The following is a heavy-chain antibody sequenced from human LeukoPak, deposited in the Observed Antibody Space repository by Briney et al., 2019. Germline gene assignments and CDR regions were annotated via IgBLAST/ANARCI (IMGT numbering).Heavy chain of an antibody. J-gene: IGHJ5*01. CDR2: INPDFGVT. Sequence: GAAVTVSCKSSAYTFTGYDVHWVRQAPGQGLEWMGWINPDFGVTNYAQNFQGRVTLTRDTSINTAYMELNNFSYYVTAVYYCARDVWSGYFGGSYRVNRFDPWGQGTLITVSS. V-gene: IGHV1-2*02. D-gene: IGHD3-16*02. CDR3: ARDVWSGYFGGSYRVNRFDP. CDR1: AYTFTGYD.